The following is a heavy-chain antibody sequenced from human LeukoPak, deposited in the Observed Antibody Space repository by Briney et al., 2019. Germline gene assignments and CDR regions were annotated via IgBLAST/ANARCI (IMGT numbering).Heavy chain of an antibody. CDR2: MNPNSGNT. CDR1: GYTFTSYD. V-gene: IGHV1-8*01. D-gene: IGHD6-13*01. CDR3: ATLTPGIAAAGTDIGCYYGMDV. Sequence: ASVKVSCKASGYTFTSYDINWVRQATGQGLEWMGWMNPNSGNTGYAQKFQGRVTMTRNTSISTAYMELSSLRSEDTAVYYCATLTPGIAAAGTDIGCYYGMDVWGQGTTVTVSS. J-gene: IGHJ6*02.